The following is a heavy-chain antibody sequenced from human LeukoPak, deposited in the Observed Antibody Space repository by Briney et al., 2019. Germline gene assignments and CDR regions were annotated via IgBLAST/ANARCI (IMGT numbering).Heavy chain of an antibody. V-gene: IGHV4-4*07. J-gene: IGHJ3*02. CDR1: GGSITNYH. CDR3: ARDGVHFPIFGAVRIPSDLGVFDI. D-gene: IGHD3-3*01. CDR2: IYARGNT. Sequence: SETLSLTCTVSGGSITNYHWTWIRQPAGKGLQWIGHIYARGNTIYNPSLNSRVTISVDKSSNQVSLQLTSVTAADTAMYYCARDGVHFPIFGAVRIPSDLGVFDIWGRGTMVTVSS.